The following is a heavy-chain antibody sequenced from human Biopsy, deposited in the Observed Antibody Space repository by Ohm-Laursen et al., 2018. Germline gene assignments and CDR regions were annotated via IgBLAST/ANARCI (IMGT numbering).Heavy chain of an antibody. Sequence: SLRLSCSASGFSFSSYGMHWVRQAPGKGLEWVAVISDDGRNKYYIDSVRGRFTISRDNSKNTLYLQMNSLRAEDTAVYYCARVLLPAAAVHYGMDVWGQGTTVTVSS. V-gene: IGHV3-30*03. CDR2: ISDDGRNK. CDR1: GFSFSSYG. J-gene: IGHJ6*02. CDR3: ARVLLPAAAVHYGMDV. D-gene: IGHD2-2*01.